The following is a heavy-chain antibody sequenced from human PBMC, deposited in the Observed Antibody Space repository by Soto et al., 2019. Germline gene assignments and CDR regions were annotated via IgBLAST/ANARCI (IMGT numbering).Heavy chain of an antibody. J-gene: IGHJ5*02. CDR1: GFTFSSYA. D-gene: IGHD3-9*01. V-gene: IGHV3-23*01. CDR3: AKDAVLRYFDWFLGNWFDP. Sequence: GGSLRLSCAASGFTFSSYAMSWVRQAPGKGLEWVSAISGSGGSTYYADSVKGRFTISRDNSKNTLYLQMNSLRAEDTAVYYCAKDAVLRYFDWFLGNWFDPWGQGTLVTVSS. CDR2: ISGSGGST.